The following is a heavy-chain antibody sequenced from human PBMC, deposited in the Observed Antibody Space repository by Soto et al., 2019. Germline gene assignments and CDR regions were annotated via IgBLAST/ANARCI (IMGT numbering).Heavy chain of an antibody. CDR2: IIPILGIA. CDR1: GGTFSIYT. CDR3: ARALDGGTEQQLAATNGFDP. D-gene: IGHD6-13*01. J-gene: IGHJ5*02. V-gene: IGHV1-69*02. Sequence: QVQLVQSGAEVKKPGSSVKVSCKASGGTFSIYTVSWVRQAPGQGLEWMGRIIPILGIANYAQKFQGRDTITADKSTSTAYKELSSLRSKDTAVYDWARALDGGTEQQLAATNGFDPWGQGTLVTVSS.